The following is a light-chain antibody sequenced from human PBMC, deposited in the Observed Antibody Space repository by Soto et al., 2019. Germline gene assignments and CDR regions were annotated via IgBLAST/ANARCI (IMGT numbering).Light chain of an antibody. CDR2: QDT. J-gene: IGLJ1*01. V-gene: IGLV3-1*01. CDR1: KLGDKY. CDR3: QAWGTSTCV. Sequence: SYELTQPPSVAVSPGQTASITCSGDKLGDKYVCWYQQKPGQSPVLVIYQDTKRPSGIPERFSGSNSGNTATLTISGTQAMDEADYYCQAWGTSTCVFGTGTKVTVL.